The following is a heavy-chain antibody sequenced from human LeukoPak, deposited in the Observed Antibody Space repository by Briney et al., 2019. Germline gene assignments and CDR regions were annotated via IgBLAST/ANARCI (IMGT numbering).Heavy chain of an antibody. V-gene: IGHV1-2*02. J-gene: IGHJ4*02. CDR1: GYTFTGYY. CDR3: ARVHCSGGSCYSAYYFDY. Sequence: ASVKVSFKASGYTFTGYYMHWVRQAPGQGLEWMGWINPNSGGTNYAQRFQGRVTMTRDTSISTAYMELSRLRSDDTAVYYCARVHCSGGSCYSAYYFDYWGQGTLVTVSS. D-gene: IGHD2-15*01. CDR2: INPNSGGT.